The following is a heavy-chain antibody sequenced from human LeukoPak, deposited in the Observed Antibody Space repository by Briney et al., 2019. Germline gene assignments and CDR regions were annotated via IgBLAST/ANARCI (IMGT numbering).Heavy chain of an antibody. V-gene: IGHV4-4*07. D-gene: IGHD4-17*01. CDR3: AREITVTRPFDY. CDR2: ISASGST. CDR1: NGSISIDY. J-gene: IGHJ4*02. Sequence: PSETLSLTCTVSNGSISIDYWSWVRQPAGKGLEWIGRISASGSTNYNPSLKSRVTMSVDTSKNQFSLKLISVTAADTAVYYCAREITVTRPFDYWGQGTLVTVSS.